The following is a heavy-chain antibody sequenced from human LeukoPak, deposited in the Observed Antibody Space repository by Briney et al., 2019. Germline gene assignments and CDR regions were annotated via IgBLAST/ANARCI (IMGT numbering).Heavy chain of an antibody. CDR2: IYYSGSA. Sequence: PSETLSLTCTVSGGSISSGDYYWSWIRQPPGKGLEWIGYIYYSGSAYYNPSLKSRVTISVDTSKNQFSLKLSSLTAADTSVYYCARSFQQLTFQHWGQGTLVTVSS. V-gene: IGHV4-30-4*01. J-gene: IGHJ1*01. CDR1: GGSISSGDYY. CDR3: ARSFQQLTFQH. D-gene: IGHD6-13*01.